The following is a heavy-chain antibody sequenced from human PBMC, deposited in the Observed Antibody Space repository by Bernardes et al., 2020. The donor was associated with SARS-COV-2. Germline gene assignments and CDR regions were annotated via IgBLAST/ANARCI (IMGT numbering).Heavy chain of an antibody. CDR1: GYPFTGYY. Sequence: ASVKVSCKASGYPFTGYYIHWVRQAPGQGLEWMGWINPNSGGTNYAQNFQGRVTMTRDTSIGTAYMELRSLRSDDTAVYYCARDSADYYDILTGSNWFDPWGQGTLVTVSS. CDR3: ARDSADYYDILTGSNWFDP. CDR2: INPNSGGT. J-gene: IGHJ5*02. D-gene: IGHD3-9*01. V-gene: IGHV1-2*02.